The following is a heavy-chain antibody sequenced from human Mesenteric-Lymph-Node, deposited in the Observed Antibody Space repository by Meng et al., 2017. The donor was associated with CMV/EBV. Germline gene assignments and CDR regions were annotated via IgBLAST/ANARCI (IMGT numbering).Heavy chain of an antibody. D-gene: IGHD4-23*01. Sequence: GESLKISCAASGFTLRSYGMHWVRQAPGKGLEWVAFIRYDGSNKYHVDSVKGRFTISRDNSKNTLYLQMNSLRAEDTAVYYCAKEAGYGGNSPYFDYWGQGTLVTVSS. V-gene: IGHV3-30*02. CDR1: GFTLRSYG. J-gene: IGHJ4*02. CDR2: IRYDGSNK. CDR3: AKEAGYGGNSPYFDY.